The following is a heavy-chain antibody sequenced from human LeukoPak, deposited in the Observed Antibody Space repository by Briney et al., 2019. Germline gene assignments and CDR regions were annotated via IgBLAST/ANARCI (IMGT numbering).Heavy chain of an antibody. CDR3: ARGLRGSSPTVY. CDR1: GYTFTTYD. D-gene: IGHD6-13*01. V-gene: IGHV1-8*01. J-gene: IGHJ4*02. Sequence: ASVKVSCEASGYTFTTYDIYWLRQAAGQGPEWMGWMNPNSGRTDYAQKFQGRVTMTSNNFIGTAYMGLNSLTSEDTAVYYCARGLRGSSPTVYWGQGTLVTVSS. CDR2: MNPNSGRT.